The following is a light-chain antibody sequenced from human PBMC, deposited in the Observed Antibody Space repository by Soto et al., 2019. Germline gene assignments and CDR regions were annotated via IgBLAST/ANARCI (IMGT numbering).Light chain of an antibody. J-gene: IGKJ1*01. CDR3: QQYRT. V-gene: IGKV3-20*01. CDR1: QSVSSSY. Sequence: EMVLTQSPGTRSLCPGERATLSCRASQSVSSSYLAWYQQKPGQAPRLLIYGASSRATGIPDRFSGSGSGTDFTLTISRLEPEAFAVYYCQQYRTFGQGTKVDIK. CDR2: GAS.